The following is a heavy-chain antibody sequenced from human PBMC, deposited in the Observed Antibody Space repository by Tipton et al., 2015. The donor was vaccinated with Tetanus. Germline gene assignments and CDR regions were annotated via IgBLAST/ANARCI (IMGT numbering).Heavy chain of an antibody. D-gene: IGHD3-10*01. Sequence: TLSLTCSVSGASIRNFTYYWGWIRQSPGKGLEWIGTISYSASTYYNPSLKSRVTISVDTSQSRLSLELTSVTAADTAVYYCAGLYYYDSASYPLYWGQGTLVTVSS. CDR2: ISYSAST. J-gene: IGHJ4*02. V-gene: IGHV4-39*01. CDR1: GASIRNFTYY. CDR3: AGLYYYDSASYPLY.